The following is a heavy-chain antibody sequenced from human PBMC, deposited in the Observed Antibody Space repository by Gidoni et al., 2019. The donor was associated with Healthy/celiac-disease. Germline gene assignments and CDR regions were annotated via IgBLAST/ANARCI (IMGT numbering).Heavy chain of an antibody. J-gene: IGHJ2*01. V-gene: IGHV3-21*01. CDR1: GFTFSSYS. CDR2: ISSSSSYI. D-gene: IGHD4-17*01. CDR3: ARLGTYGDYPDWYFDL. Sequence: EVQLVESGGGLVKPGGSLRLSCAASGFTFSSYSMNWVRQAPGKGLEWVSSISSSSSYIYYADSVKGRFTISRDNAKNSLYLQMNSLRAEDTAVYYCARLGTYGDYPDWYFDLWGRGTLVTVSS.